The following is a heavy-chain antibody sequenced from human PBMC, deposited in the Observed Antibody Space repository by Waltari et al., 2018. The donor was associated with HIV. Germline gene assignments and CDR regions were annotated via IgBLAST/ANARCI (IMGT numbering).Heavy chain of an antibody. V-gene: IGHV4-39*01. Sequence: QLRLQEAGPGLVKSSEPLSLLRNVSGVSMNASDYYWGWVRQAPGRGPAGIGSVDKTGLLDEKSPFRSRRSTSVDTSKNEVSLRFTSVSGPVVATYFCVGHRTAIPSRFDFWGRGALVIVST. CDR1: GVSMNASDYY. J-gene: IGHJ4*02. CDR2: VDKTGLL. CDR3: VGHRTAIPSRFDF. D-gene: IGHD2-21*02.